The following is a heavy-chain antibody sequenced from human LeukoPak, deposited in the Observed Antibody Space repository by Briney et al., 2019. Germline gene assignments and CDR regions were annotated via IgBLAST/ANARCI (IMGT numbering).Heavy chain of an antibody. Sequence: ASVKVSCKASGYTFTSYAMNWVRQAPGQGLEWMGWINTNTGNPTYAQGFTGRFVFSLDTSVSTAYLQISSLKAEDTAVYYCARPRFYFYDSSGYWILDAFDIWGQGTMVTVSS. CDR1: GYTFTSYA. CDR3: ARPRFYFYDSSGYWILDAFDI. V-gene: IGHV7-4-1*02. D-gene: IGHD3-22*01. CDR2: INTNTGNP. J-gene: IGHJ3*02.